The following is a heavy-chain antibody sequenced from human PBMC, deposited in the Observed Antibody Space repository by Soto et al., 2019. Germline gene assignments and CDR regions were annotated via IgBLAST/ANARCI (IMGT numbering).Heavy chain of an antibody. J-gene: IGHJ6*02. Sequence: QVQLIQAGVEVKKPGASVKVSCKASGYTFTAYGINWVRQAPGQGLEWIAWISVHNGKTNYAQKFQDRVTLTTDTSTSTAYMELRSLTSDDTAVYYCARRGSYYYAMAVWGQGTTVTVSS. D-gene: IGHD3-10*01. CDR2: ISVHNGKT. CDR1: GYTFTAYG. V-gene: IGHV1-18*01. CDR3: ARRGSYYYAMAV.